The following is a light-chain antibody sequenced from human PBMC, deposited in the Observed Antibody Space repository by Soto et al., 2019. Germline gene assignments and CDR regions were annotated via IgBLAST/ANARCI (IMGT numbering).Light chain of an antibody. CDR1: SSNIGADYD. V-gene: IGLV1-40*01. CDR3: KSYDSSLSGYYV. J-gene: IGLJ1*01. Sequence: QSVLTQPPSVSGAPGQRVTISCTGSSSNIGADYDVHWYQQLPGTAPKLLIYGNSNRPSGVPDRFSGSKSGTSASLAITGLQAEDEADYHCKSYDSSLSGYYVFGTGTKVTVL. CDR2: GNS.